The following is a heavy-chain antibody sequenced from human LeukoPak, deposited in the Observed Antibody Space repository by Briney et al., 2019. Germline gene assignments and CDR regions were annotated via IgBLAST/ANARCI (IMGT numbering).Heavy chain of an antibody. V-gene: IGHV3-23*01. D-gene: IGHD3-22*01. CDR1: GFIFSRHG. J-gene: IGHJ4*02. Sequence: TGGSLRLSCAASGFIFSRHGMSWVRQAPGKGLEWVSGLSGSGGSTYYADSVKGRFTISRDNSKTTLYLQMNSLRAEDTALYYCAKGANYYNGSGYYNEYYCDSWGQGTLVTVSS. CDR3: AKGANYYNGSGYYNEYYCDS. CDR2: LSGSGGST.